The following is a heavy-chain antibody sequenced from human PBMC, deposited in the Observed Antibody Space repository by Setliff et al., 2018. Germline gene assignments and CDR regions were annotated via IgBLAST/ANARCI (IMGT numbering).Heavy chain of an antibody. V-gene: IGHV3-11*04. CDR2: ISSSGYTI. Sequence: LRLSCEASGFTLDDYYTTWIRQAPGKGLEWISYISSSGYTIYYANSVKGRFSISRDDALNSLFLEMNSLRVDDTAIYYCARGKDYSDGSGYPIFQHWGQGTPVTVSS. CDR1: GFTLDDYY. D-gene: IGHD3-22*01. CDR3: ARGKDYSDGSGYPIFQH. J-gene: IGHJ1*01.